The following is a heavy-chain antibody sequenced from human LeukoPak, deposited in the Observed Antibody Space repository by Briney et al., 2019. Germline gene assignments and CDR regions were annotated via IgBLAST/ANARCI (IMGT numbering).Heavy chain of an antibody. Sequence: GGSLRLSCAASGFTFSSYEMNWVRQAPGKGLEWVSYISSSGSTIYYADSVKGRFNISRDNAKNSLYLQMNSLRAEDTAVYYCASLLAQDAFDIWGQGTMVTVSS. CDR2: ISSSGSTI. J-gene: IGHJ3*02. CDR1: GFTFSSYE. V-gene: IGHV3-48*03. D-gene: IGHD2-15*01. CDR3: ASLLAQDAFDI.